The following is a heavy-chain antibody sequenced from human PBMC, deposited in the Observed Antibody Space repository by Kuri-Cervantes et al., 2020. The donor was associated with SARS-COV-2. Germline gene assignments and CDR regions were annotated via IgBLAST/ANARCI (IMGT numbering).Heavy chain of an antibody. Sequence: ETLSLTCAASGFTFSSYSMNWVRQAPGKGLEWVSSISSSSSYIYYADSVKGRFTISRDNAKNSLYLQMNSLRAEDTAVYYCARAPDTYYYYYYMDVWGKGTTVTVSS. V-gene: IGHV3-21*01. J-gene: IGHJ6*03. CDR2: ISSSSSYI. CDR3: ARAPDTYYYYYYMDV. CDR1: GFTFSSYS.